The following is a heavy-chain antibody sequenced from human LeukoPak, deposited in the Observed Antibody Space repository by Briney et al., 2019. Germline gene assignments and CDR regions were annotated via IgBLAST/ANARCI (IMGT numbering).Heavy chain of an antibody. CDR1: GFIFDNYV. V-gene: IGHV3-23*01. CDR3: VKDLVGSSYFWYFDL. D-gene: IGHD6-13*01. Sequence: GGSLRLSCEASGFIFDNYVMNWVRQPPGKGLEWVSATSGSGGGTYYADSVKGRFTISRDNSKNTLYLQMNSLRVDDTAVYYCVKDLVGSSYFWYFDLWGRGTLVTVSS. J-gene: IGHJ2*01. CDR2: TSGSGGGT.